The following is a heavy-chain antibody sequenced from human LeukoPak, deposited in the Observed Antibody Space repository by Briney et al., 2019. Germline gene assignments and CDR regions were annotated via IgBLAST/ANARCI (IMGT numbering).Heavy chain of an antibody. CDR1: GYTFTGYH. D-gene: IGHD2-2*01. J-gene: IGHJ4*02. CDR2: ITPNSGDT. CDR3: ARDYCSSTSCLFDY. V-gene: IGHV1-2*06. Sequence: ASVKVSCKASGYTFTGYHMHWVRLAPGQGLEWMGRITPNSGDTNYVQKFQGRVTMTRDTSISTAYMELSRLRSDDTAVYYCARDYCSSTSCLFDYWGQGTLVTVSS.